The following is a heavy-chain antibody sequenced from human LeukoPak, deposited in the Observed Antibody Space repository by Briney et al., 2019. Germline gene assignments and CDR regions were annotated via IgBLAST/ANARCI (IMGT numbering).Heavy chain of an antibody. CDR2: IWYDGSNK. V-gene: IGHV3-33*01. Sequence: GGSLRLSCAASGFTFSSYGMHWVRQAPGKGLEWVAVIWYDGSNKYYADSVKGRFTISRDNSENTLYLQMNSLRAEDTAVYYCARGRYYDILSPMDVWGQGTTVTVSS. CDR3: ARGRYYDILSPMDV. CDR1: GFTFSSYG. J-gene: IGHJ6*02. D-gene: IGHD3-9*01.